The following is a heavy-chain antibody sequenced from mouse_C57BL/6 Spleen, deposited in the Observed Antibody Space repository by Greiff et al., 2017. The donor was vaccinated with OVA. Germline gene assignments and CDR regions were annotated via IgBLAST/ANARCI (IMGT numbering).Heavy chain of an antibody. Sequence: QVQLKESGAELVRPGASVTLSCKASGYTFTDYEMHWVKQTPVHGLEWIGAIDPETGGTAYTQKFKGKAILTADKSSSTAYMELRSLTSEDSAVYYCTNSNGYAMDYWGQGTSVTVSS. CDR3: TNSNGYAMDY. V-gene: IGHV1-15*01. J-gene: IGHJ4*01. D-gene: IGHD2-5*01. CDR1: GYTFTDYE. CDR2: IDPETGGT.